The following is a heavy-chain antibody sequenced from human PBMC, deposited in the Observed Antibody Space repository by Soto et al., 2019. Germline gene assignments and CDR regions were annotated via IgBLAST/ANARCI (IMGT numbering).Heavy chain of an antibody. V-gene: IGHV3-48*01. J-gene: IGHJ3*02. CDR3: ARDKHYDFWSGLAFDI. D-gene: IGHD3-3*01. CDR2: ISSSSSTI. Sequence: EVQLVESGGGLVQPGGSLRLSCAASGFTFSSYSMNWVRQAPGKGLEWVSYISSSSSTIYYADSVKGRFTISRDNAKNSLYLQRNSLRAEDTSVYYCARDKHYDFWSGLAFDIWGQGTMVTVSS. CDR1: GFTFSSYS.